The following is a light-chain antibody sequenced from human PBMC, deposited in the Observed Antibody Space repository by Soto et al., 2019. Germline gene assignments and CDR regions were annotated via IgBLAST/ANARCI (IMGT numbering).Light chain of an antibody. J-gene: IGLJ2*01. CDR2: EDI. CDR3: SSYAGSNNLV. Sequence: QSVLTQHPSASGSPGQSVTISCTGTSSDVGGYNFVSWYQQHPGKAPKLMIYEDIKRPSGVPDRFSGSKSGNTASLTVSGLQPEDEADYYCSSYAGSNNLVFGGGTKVTVL. V-gene: IGLV2-8*01. CDR1: SSDVGGYNF.